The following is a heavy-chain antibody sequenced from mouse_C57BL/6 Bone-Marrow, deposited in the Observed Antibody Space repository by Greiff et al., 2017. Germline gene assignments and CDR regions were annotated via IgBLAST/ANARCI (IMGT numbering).Heavy chain of an antibody. CDR2: IHPNSGST. CDR3: ARVKRTGTGFAY. D-gene: IGHD4-1*01. J-gene: IGHJ3*01. Sequence: QVQLQQPGAELVKPGASVKLSCKASGYTFTSYWMHWVKQRPGQGLEWIGMIHPNSGSTNYNEKFKSKATLTVDKSSSTAYMQLSILTSEDSAVYYCARVKRTGTGFAYWGQGTLVTVSA. CDR1: GYTFTSYW. V-gene: IGHV1-64*01.